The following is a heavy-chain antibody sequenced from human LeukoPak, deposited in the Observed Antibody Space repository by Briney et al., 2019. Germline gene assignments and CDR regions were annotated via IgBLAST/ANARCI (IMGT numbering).Heavy chain of an antibody. CDR3: AKDNMMVAAYYYYSGMDV. J-gene: IGHJ6*02. D-gene: IGHD2-15*01. CDR2: ISGSGGST. Sequence: GGSLRLSCAASGFTFSSYAMSWVRQAPGKGLEWVSAISGSGGSTYCADSVKGRFTISRDNSKNTLYLQMNSLRAEDTAVYYCAKDNMMVAAYYYYSGMDVWGQGTTVTVSS. V-gene: IGHV3-23*01. CDR1: GFTFSSYA.